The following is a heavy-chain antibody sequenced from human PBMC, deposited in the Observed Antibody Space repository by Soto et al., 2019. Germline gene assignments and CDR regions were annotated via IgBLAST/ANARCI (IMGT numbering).Heavy chain of an antibody. Sequence: SETLSLTCTVSGGSISSGDYYWSWIRQPPGKGLEWIGYIYYSGSTYYNPSLKSRVTISVDTSKNQFSLKLSSVTAADTAVYYWASEAMIYYFDYWGQGTLVTVSS. CDR3: ASEAMIYYFDY. J-gene: IGHJ4*02. CDR1: GGSISSGDYY. V-gene: IGHV4-30-4*01. D-gene: IGHD3-16*01. CDR2: IYYSGST.